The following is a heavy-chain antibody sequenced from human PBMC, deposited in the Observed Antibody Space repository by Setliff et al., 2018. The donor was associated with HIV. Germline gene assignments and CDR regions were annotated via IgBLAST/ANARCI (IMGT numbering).Heavy chain of an antibody. CDR1: GGSISRGNHF. V-gene: IGHV4-39*01. J-gene: IGHJ4*02. CDR2: IYHSGST. CDR3: ASQGRSGWLWGGFVS. D-gene: IGHD6-19*01. Sequence: SETLSLTCTVSGGSISRGNHFWTWIRQPPGKGLDGIGSIYHSGSTYYNPSLKSRTTISVDTYQNPFSLKLTSVTAADTAVYYCASQGRSGWLWGGFVSWGQGTLVTVSS.